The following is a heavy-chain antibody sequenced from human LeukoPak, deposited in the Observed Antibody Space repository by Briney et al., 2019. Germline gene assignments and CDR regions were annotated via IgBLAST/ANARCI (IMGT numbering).Heavy chain of an antibody. Sequence: PLETLSLTCTVSGGSISSYYWSWIRQPPGKGLEWIGYIYYSGSTNYNPSLKSRVTISVDTSKNQFSLKLSSVTAADTAVYYCASFLAGSHFDYWGQGTLVTVSS. V-gene: IGHV4-59*08. CDR1: GGSISSYY. CDR2: IYYSGST. D-gene: IGHD6-19*01. J-gene: IGHJ4*02. CDR3: ASFLAGSHFDY.